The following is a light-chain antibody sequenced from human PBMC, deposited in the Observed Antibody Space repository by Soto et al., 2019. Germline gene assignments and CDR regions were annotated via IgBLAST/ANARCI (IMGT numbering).Light chain of an antibody. J-gene: IGKJ4*01. CDR3: QQFNHYPLT. Sequence: AIQLTQSPSSLSASVGDRVTITCRASQAIRSALAWYQQKPGKAPNLLIYDASSLESGVPSRFSGSGSGTEFTLPISSLQPEDYATNYCQQFNHYPLTFGGGTKVEIK. CDR2: DAS. CDR1: QAIRSA. V-gene: IGKV1D-13*01.